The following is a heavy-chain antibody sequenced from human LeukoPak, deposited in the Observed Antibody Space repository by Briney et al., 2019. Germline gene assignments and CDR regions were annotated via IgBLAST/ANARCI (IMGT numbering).Heavy chain of an antibody. D-gene: IGHD4-11*01. CDR1: GGSISSYY. Sequence: SETLSLTCTVSGGSISSYYWSWIRQPPGKGLEWIGYIYYSGSTNYNPSLKSRVTISVDTSKNQLSLKLSSVTAADTAVYYCARDLDNYTFDPWGQGTLVTVSS. CDR3: ARDLDNYTFDP. CDR2: IYYSGST. V-gene: IGHV4-59*01. J-gene: IGHJ5*02.